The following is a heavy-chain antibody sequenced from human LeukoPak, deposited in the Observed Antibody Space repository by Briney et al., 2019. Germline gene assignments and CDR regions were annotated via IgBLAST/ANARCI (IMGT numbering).Heavy chain of an antibody. Sequence: VGSLRLSCEASGFSFTNTWMSWVRQAPGKGLEWVGRVKRKADDGTTDYAAPVQGRFTISRDDSKNTLSLQMNSLKTEDTAVYYCATEGGSGSYYGDDAFDMWGQGPMLTVSS. D-gene: IGHD3-10*01. V-gene: IGHV3-15*01. J-gene: IGHJ3*02. CDR2: VKRKADDGTT. CDR3: ATEGGSGSYYGDDAFDM. CDR1: GFSFTNTW.